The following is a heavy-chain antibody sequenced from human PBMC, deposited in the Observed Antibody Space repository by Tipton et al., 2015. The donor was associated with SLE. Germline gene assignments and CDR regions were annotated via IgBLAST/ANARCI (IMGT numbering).Heavy chain of an antibody. V-gene: IGHV3-53*05. CDR1: GFTVNGDY. Sequence: SLRLSCAGSGFTVNGDYMTWVRQAPGKGLEWVSVIYSATGIYYADSVKGRFTISRDISKNTLYLQMNNLRAEDTAIYYCAIDNWKERAIDSWGQGTLVTVSS. CDR3: AIDNWKERAIDS. CDR2: IYSATGI. D-gene: IGHD1-20*01. J-gene: IGHJ4*02.